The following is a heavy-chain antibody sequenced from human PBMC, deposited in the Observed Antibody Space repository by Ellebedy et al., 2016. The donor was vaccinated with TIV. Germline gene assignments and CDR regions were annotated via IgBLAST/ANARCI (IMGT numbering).Heavy chain of an antibody. J-gene: IGHJ4*02. Sequence: AASVKVSCKVSGYTLTELSMHWVRQAPGKGPEWMGGFDPEDGEIIYAQKFQGRVTMTEDTSTDTAYMELSSLRSEDTAVYYCAAEALIEQSFIFDYWGQGTLVTVSS. CDR3: AAEALIEQSFIFDY. V-gene: IGHV1-24*01. CDR1: GYTLTELS. D-gene: IGHD2-21*01. CDR2: FDPEDGEI.